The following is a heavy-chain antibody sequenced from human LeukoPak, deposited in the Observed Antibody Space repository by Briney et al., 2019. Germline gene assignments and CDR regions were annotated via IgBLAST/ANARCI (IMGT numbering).Heavy chain of an antibody. CDR2: IVSKIDGGTT. J-gene: IGHJ6*02. CDR3: TTDEDWNYARKDV. CDR1: GFTFSNAW. Sequence: GWSLRLSCAASGFTFSNAWMSWVRQVPGKGLEWVGQIVSKIDGGTTDYAAPVKGRFTISRDDSESMLYLQMTSLKIEDTAVYYCTTDEDWNYARKDVWGQGATVIVSS. V-gene: IGHV3-15*04. D-gene: IGHD1-7*01.